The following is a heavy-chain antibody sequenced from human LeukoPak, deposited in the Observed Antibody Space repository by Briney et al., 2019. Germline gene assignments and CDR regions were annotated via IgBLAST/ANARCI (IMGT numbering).Heavy chain of an antibody. D-gene: IGHD3-9*01. CDR3: ARGILLEFDY. CDR1: GTFTSYG. Sequence: GASVKVSCKASGTFTSYGISWVRQAPGQGLEWMGRISAYNGNTNYAQKLQGRVTMTTDTSTSTAYMELRSLRSDDTAVYYCARGILLEFDYWGQGTLVTVSS. CDR2: ISAYNGNT. V-gene: IGHV1-18*01. J-gene: IGHJ4*02.